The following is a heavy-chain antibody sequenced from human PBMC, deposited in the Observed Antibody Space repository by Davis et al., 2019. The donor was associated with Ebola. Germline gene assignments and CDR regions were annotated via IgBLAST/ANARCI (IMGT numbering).Heavy chain of an antibody. Sequence: MPSETLSLTCTVSGGSISSYYWSWIRQPPGKGLEWLGYIYYSGGTKYNPSLRSRVTISVDTSKNQFSLRLTSVTAADTAVYYCARAHVLRYFDPPNNWFDPWGQGTLVTVSS. D-gene: IGHD3-9*01. CDR1: GGSISSYY. CDR3: ARAHVLRYFDPPNNWFDP. V-gene: IGHV4-59*01. CDR2: IYYSGGT. J-gene: IGHJ5*02.